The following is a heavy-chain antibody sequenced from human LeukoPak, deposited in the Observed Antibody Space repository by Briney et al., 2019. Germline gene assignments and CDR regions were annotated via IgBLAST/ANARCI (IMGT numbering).Heavy chain of an antibody. CDR2: IWYDGSNK. D-gene: IGHD6-19*01. Sequence: PGRALRLSCAASGFTFSSYGMHWVRQAPGKGLEWVAVIWYDGSNKYYADSVKGRFTISRDNYKETLYLQMTGRRAEDRAVYYCASGSGIGVAGNYWGQGTLVTVSS. CDR3: ASGSGIGVAGNY. J-gene: IGHJ4*02. CDR1: GFTFSSYG. V-gene: IGHV3-33*01.